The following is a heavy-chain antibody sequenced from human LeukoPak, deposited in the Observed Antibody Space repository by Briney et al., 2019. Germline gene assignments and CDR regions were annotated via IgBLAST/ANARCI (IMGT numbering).Heavy chain of an antibody. V-gene: IGHV3-11*01. J-gene: IGHJ4*02. Sequence: GGSLRLSCAASGFTFSDYYMSWIRQAPGKGLEWVSYVSSSGGTIYYADSVKGRFTISRDNAKNSLYLQMNSLRAEDTAVYYCARDRVAWNYFDYWGQGTLVTVSS. CDR3: ARDRVAWNYFDY. CDR1: GFTFSDYY. D-gene: IGHD3-10*01. CDR2: VSSSGGTI.